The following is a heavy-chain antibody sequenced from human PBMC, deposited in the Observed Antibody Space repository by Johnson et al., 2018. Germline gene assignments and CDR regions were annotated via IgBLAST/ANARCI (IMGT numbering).Heavy chain of an antibody. V-gene: IGHV3-11*04. J-gene: IGHJ3*02. CDR1: GFTFSDYY. CDR3: ASAQGGLDAFDM. D-gene: IGHD6-25*01. Sequence: QVQLVESGGGLVMPGRSLRLSCAASGFTFSDYYMSWIRQAPGKGLEWVSYISSSGSTIYYADSVQGRFTISRDNAKNSLYLQMNSLRAEDTAVYYRASAQGGLDAFDMWGQGTMVTVSS. CDR2: ISSSGSTI.